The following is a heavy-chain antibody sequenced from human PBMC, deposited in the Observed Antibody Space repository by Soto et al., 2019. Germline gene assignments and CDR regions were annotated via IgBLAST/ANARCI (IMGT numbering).Heavy chain of an antibody. CDR3: ARVPLPSVAVADVYYFDY. J-gene: IGHJ4*02. V-gene: IGHV4-61*01. CDR1: GGTVRSCRFY. Sequence: PSGSLSLTCAASGGTVRSCRFYWSCNRQPQGKGLELIGYVFYSGSTRYNPSLNSRVTISVDTSKNQFTLKLTSVTAADTAMYYCARVPLPSVAVADVYYFDYWGQGTLVTVSS. CDR2: VFYSGST. D-gene: IGHD6-19*01.